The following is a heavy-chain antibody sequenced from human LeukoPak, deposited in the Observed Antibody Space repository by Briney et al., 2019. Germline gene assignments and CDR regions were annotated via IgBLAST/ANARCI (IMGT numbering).Heavy chain of an antibody. D-gene: IGHD1-26*01. CDR1: GFTFDNYR. Sequence: GGSLRLSCAASGFTFDNYRMSWVRQAPGKGLEWVSTVNADGGNTYYADSVKGRFTISRDNSKITLILQMNSLRVEDTALYYCTKRVKYGGTWDHFADWGQGTLVTVSS. V-gene: IGHV3-23*01. J-gene: IGHJ4*02. CDR3: TKRVKYGGTWDHFAD. CDR2: VNADGGNT.